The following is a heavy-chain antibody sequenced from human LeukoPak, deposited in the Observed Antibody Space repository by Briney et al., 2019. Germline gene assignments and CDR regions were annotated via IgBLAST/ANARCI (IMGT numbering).Heavy chain of an antibody. D-gene: IGHD3-10*01. CDR1: GYSISSGYY. CDR2: IYSSGST. V-gene: IGHV4-38-2*02. CDR3: ARSDGYGLVGI. Sequence: TSETLSLTCTVSGYSISSGYYWGWIRQPPGKGLEWIGSIYSSGSTYYNPSLKSRVIILIDTTKNHFSLNLSSVTAADTAVYYCARSDGYGLVGIWGQGTMVTVSS. J-gene: IGHJ3*02.